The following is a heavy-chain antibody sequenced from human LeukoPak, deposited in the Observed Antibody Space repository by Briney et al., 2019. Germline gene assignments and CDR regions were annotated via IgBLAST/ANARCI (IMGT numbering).Heavy chain of an antibody. V-gene: IGHV3-21*01. CDR3: AREGFCSGGSCHSGNAFDI. CDR2: ISSSSYI. Sequence: PGGSLRLSCAASGFTFNIYSMNWVRQAPGKGLEWVSSISSSSYIYYADSVKGRFTISRDNAKNSLYLQMNSLRAEDTAVYYCAREGFCSGGSCHSGNAFDIWGQGTMVTVSS. D-gene: IGHD2-15*01. CDR1: GFTFNIYS. J-gene: IGHJ3*02.